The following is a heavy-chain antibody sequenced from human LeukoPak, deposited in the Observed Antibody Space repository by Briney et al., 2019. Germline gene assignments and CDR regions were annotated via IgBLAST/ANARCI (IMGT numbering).Heavy chain of an antibody. CDR1: GFTFSSYA. V-gene: IGHV3-23*01. D-gene: IGHD3-10*01. Sequence: GGSLRLSCAASGFTFSSYAMSRVRQAPGKGLEWVSAISGSGGSTYYADSVKGRFTISRDNSKNTLYLQMNSLRAEDTAVYYCAKDPVLLWFGEPSSYFDYWGQGTLVTVSS. CDR3: AKDPVLLWFGEPSSYFDY. CDR2: ISGSGGST. J-gene: IGHJ4*02.